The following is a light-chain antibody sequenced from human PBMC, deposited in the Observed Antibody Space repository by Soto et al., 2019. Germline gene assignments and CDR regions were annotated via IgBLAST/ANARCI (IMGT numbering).Light chain of an antibody. Sequence: DIQRTQSPSTLSASVGDRVTITCRASLGLNNDLAWYQQKPGKDPNLLIYDASTLERGVPSRFSGTGSGTEFNLTISSLQPEDFATYECLQQNSYTLTFGQGTKVDIK. CDR2: DAS. CDR3: LQQNSYTLT. CDR1: LGLNND. J-gene: IGKJ1*01. V-gene: IGKV1-5*01.